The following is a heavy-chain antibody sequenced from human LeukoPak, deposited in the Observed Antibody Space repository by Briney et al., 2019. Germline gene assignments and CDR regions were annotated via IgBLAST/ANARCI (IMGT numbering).Heavy chain of an antibody. V-gene: IGHV1-2*02. CDR3: ARDPSSVTLYFFDY. CDR2: IDANNGDA. D-gene: IGHD4-11*01. J-gene: IGHJ4*02. CDR1: GYTFRGNY. Sequence: ASVKISCKASGYTFRGNYIHWLRQAPGQGLEWMGWIDANNGDAKSAQKFQGRVTMSRDTSISTAYMDLSSLSPDDAAVYYCARDPSSVTLYFFDYWGQGTLVTVSS.